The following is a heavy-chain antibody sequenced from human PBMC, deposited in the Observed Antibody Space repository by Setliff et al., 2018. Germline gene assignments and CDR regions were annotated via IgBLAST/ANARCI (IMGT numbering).Heavy chain of an antibody. Sequence: GESLKISCKDSGYTFSLSWIGWVRQMPGKGLEWIGIIDPGDSETKYSPSFQGQISISADKSINTAYLHWSSLKASDTAIYYCARRDNYYDSTGYSYYFDDWGQGTLVTVSS. J-gene: IGHJ4*02. CDR1: GYTFSLSW. V-gene: IGHV5-51*01. D-gene: IGHD3-22*01. CDR3: ARRDNYYDSTGYSYYFDD. CDR2: IDPGDSET.